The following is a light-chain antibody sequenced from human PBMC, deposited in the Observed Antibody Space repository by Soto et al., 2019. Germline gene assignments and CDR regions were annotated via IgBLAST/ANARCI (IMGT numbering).Light chain of an antibody. CDR1: QSIDSW. CDR2: KAS. V-gene: IGKV1-5*03. J-gene: IGKJ2*01. CDR3: QQYKSYSYT. Sequence: DFQMTQSPSTLSASVGDRVTITCRASQSIDSWLAWYQQKPGKAPKLLIYKASNLKSGVPSRFSGSGSGTEFTLTISSLQPDDFESYYFQQYKSYSYTFGQGTNLEIK.